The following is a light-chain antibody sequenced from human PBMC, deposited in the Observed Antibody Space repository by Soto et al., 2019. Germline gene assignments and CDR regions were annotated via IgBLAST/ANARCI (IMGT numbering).Light chain of an antibody. CDR1: QSVSSY. J-gene: IGKJ2*02. CDR2: DAS. Sequence: EIVLTQSPATLSLSPGERATLSCRASQSVSSYLAWYQQKPGQAPRLLIHDASNRATGIPARFSGSGSGTDFTLTIISLEPEDSAVYYCQQRSNWSRGTFGQGTRVEIK. CDR3: QQRSNWSRGT. V-gene: IGKV3-11*01.